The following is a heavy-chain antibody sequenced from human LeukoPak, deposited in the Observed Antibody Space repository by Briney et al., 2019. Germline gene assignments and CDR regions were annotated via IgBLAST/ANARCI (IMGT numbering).Heavy chain of an antibody. Sequence: GGSLRLSCAASGFTFSSYAMHWVRQAPGKGLEWVAVISYDGSNKYYADSVKGRFTISRDNSKNTLYLQMNSLRAEDTAVYYCARDPDSFYDSSGYYYGYFDYWGQGTLVTVSS. CDR1: GFTFSSYA. CDR2: ISYDGSNK. V-gene: IGHV3-30-3*01. D-gene: IGHD3-22*01. CDR3: ARDPDSFYDSSGYYYGYFDY. J-gene: IGHJ4*02.